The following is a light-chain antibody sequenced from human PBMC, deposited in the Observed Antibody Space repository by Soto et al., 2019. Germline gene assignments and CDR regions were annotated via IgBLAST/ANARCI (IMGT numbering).Light chain of an antibody. CDR1: SSNIGAGYD. V-gene: IGLV1-40*01. J-gene: IGLJ1*01. CDR2: GNS. CDR3: QSYDRSRSGYL. Sequence: QSVLTQPPSVSGAPGQWVTISCTGSSSNIGAGYDVHWYQQLPGTAPKLLIYGNSNRPSGVPDRFSGSKSGNSASLAITGRQAEDGADYYCQSYDRSRSGYLFGTGTKPTVL.